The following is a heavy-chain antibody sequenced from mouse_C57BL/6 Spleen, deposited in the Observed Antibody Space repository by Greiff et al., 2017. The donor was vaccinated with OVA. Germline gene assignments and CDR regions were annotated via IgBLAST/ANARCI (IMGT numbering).Heavy chain of an antibody. CDR1: GYTFTDYE. V-gene: IGHV1-15*01. CDR2: IDPETGGT. Sequence: QVQLQQSGAELVRPGASVTLSCKASGYTFTDYEMHWVKQTPVHGLEWIGAIDPETGGTAYNQKFKGKAILTADKSSSTAYMELRSLTSEDSAVYYWTRREYYYGSRYFDYWGQGTTLTVSS. D-gene: IGHD1-1*01. J-gene: IGHJ2*01. CDR3: TRREYYYGSRYFDY.